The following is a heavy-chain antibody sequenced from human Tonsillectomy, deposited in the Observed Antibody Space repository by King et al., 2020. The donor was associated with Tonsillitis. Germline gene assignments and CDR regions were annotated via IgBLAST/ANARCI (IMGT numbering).Heavy chain of an antibody. Sequence: EVQLVESGGGLVKPGGSLRLSCAAAGFTLSTYSMNWVRQAPGKGLEWVSSISSSSTYIYYADSVKGRFTISRDNAKNSLFLQVNSLRAEDTAVYYCARGAAAAGTFAMDVWGQGTTVTVSS. CDR2: ISSSSTYI. D-gene: IGHD6-13*01. CDR1: GFTLSTYS. CDR3: ARGAAAAGTFAMDV. J-gene: IGHJ6*02. V-gene: IGHV3-21*01.